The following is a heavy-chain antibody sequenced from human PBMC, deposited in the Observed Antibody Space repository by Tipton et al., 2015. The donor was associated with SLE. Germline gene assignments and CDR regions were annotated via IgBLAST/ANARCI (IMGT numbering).Heavy chain of an antibody. CDR2: TYYRSKWYN. Sequence: GLVKPSQTLSLTCAISGDSVSSNSAAWNWIRQSPSRGLEWLGRTYYRSKWYNDYAVSVKSRITINPDTSKNQFSLKLSSVTAADTAVYYCASELISAYGAVAGHDGFDIWGQGTMVTVSS. CDR3: ASELISAYGAVAGHDGFDI. CDR1: GDSVSSNSAA. D-gene: IGHD6-19*01. J-gene: IGHJ3*02. V-gene: IGHV6-1*01.